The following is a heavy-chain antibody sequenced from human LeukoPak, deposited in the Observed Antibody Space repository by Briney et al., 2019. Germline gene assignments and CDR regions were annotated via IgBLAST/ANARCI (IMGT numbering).Heavy chain of an antibody. Sequence: SETLSLTCTVSGGSISSYYWSWIRQPPGKGLEWIGYIYYSGSTNYNPSLKSRVTISVDTSKNQFSLKLSSVTAADTAVYYCARDRYPESGLPWFDYWGQGTLVTVSS. CDR1: GGSISSYY. D-gene: IGHD4-23*01. J-gene: IGHJ4*02. V-gene: IGHV4-59*01. CDR2: IYYSGST. CDR3: ARDRYPESGLPWFDY.